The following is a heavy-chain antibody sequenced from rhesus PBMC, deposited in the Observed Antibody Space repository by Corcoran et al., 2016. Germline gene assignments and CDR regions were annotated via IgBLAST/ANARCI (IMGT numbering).Heavy chain of an antibody. J-gene: IGHJ1*01. V-gene: IGHV4-169*01. CDR2: FSGRGTST. CDR3: ARYGLVSGRGYFEF. Sequence: QLQLQESGPGLVKPSETLSLSCAVSGGSISRFYWSWIRQAPGMGLEWIGFFSGRGTSTNYSPSLKSRVTLSVDTSKNQVSLKLSSVTAADTAIYYCARYGLVSGRGYFEFWGQGALVTVSS. CDR1: GGSISRFY. D-gene: IGHD3-9*01.